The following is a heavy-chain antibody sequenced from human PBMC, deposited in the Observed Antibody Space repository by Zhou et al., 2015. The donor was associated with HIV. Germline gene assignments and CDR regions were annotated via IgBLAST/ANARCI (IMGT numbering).Heavy chain of an antibody. V-gene: IGHV1-69*06. CDR2: ITPIFGTA. CDR1: GDTTRTYG. CDR3: ARAGLVVTALGGFDP. J-gene: IGHJ5*02. Sequence: QVQLVQSGAEVKKPGSSVKVSCKTSGDTTRTYGINWMRQAPGQGLEWMGGITPIFGTANYAQKFQGRVTITADKSTSTAYMELSSLRSEDTAVYYCARAGLVVTALGGFDPWGQGTLVTVSS. D-gene: IGHD2-21*02.